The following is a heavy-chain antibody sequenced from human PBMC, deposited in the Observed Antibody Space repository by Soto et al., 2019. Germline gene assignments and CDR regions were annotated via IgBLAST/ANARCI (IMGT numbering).Heavy chain of an antibody. CDR3: ARRGRAGFWSGYKGLEYYMDV. CDR2: IYPGDSDT. Sequence: GESLKISCKGSGYSFTSYWIGWVRQMPGKGLEWMGIIYPGDSDTRYSPSFQGQVTISADKSISTAYLQWSSLKASDTAMYYCARRGRAGFWSGYKGLEYYMDVWGKGTTVTVSS. D-gene: IGHD3-3*01. CDR1: GYSFTSYW. J-gene: IGHJ6*03. V-gene: IGHV5-51*01.